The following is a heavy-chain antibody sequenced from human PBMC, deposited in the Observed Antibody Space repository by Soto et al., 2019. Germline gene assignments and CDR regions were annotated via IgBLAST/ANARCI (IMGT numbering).Heavy chain of an antibody. Sequence: EVQLLQSGGGLVQPGGSLRLSCVASGFSFSDYGMTWVRQAPGMGLEWVSTISGSGVNTFYADSVKGRFTVSRDNSKNTVYLQMSSLRAEDKAVYYGAKRPGALWFGGTNHWFDPWGQGILVTVSS. J-gene: IGHJ5*02. CDR2: ISGSGVNT. CDR3: AKRPGALWFGGTNHWFDP. CDR1: GFSFSDYG. D-gene: IGHD3-10*01. V-gene: IGHV3-23*01.